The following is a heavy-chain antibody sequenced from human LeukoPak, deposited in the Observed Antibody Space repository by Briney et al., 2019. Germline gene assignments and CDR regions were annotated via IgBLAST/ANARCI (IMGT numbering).Heavy chain of an antibody. CDR1: GGSISSSRSY. CDR2: SSSSGTT. CDR3: GDGSSINWFFY. D-gene: IGHD1-1*01. V-gene: IGHV4-39*07. J-gene: IGHJ4*02. Sequence: SETLSLTCTVSGGSISSSRSYWGWIRQSPGKGLEWIGSSSSSGTTYYNPSLKNRVTMSLDTTNNQFSLRLTSLTAAVTAVYCAGDGSSINWFFYWGQGTLVTVSS.